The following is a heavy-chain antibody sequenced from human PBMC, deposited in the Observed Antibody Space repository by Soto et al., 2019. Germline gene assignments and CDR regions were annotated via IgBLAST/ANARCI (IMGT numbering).Heavy chain of an antibody. J-gene: IGHJ6*02. CDR3: SQARPLAHGMDV. Sequence: KSGPTLVNPTQTLTLTCTFSGFSLSTSGVGVGWIRQPPGKALEWLALIYWDDDKRYSPSLKSRLTITKDTSKNQVVLTMTNMDPVDTPTYFCSQARPLAHGMDVWGHARRFAGSS. CDR2: IYWDDDK. V-gene: IGHV2-5*02. CDR1: GFSLSTSGVG.